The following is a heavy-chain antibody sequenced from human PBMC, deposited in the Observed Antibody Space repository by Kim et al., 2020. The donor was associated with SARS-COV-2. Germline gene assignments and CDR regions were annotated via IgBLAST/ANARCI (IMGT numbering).Heavy chain of an antibody. Sequence: DYAAPVKGRVTISRDDSKNTLYLQMNSLKTEDTAVYYCTTTYSLDTPFDYWGQGTLVTVSS. D-gene: IGHD2-21*01. CDR3: TTTYSLDTPFDY. J-gene: IGHJ4*02. V-gene: IGHV3-15*01.